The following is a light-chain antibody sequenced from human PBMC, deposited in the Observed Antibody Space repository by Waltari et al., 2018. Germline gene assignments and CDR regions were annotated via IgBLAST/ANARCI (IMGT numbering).Light chain of an antibody. CDR3: QQVNSYPFT. V-gene: IGKV1-9*01. J-gene: IGKJ3*01. Sequence: IQLTQSPSSLSASVGDRVTITCRASHGISSYLAWYQQKPGKAPKLLIYAGSTLLNGVPSRFSGGGFGTDFTLTISSLQPEDFATYYCQQVNSYPFTFGPGTTVDIK. CDR1: HGISSY. CDR2: AGS.